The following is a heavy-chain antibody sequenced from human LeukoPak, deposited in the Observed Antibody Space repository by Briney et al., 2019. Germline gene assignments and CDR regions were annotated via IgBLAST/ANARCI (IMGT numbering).Heavy chain of an antibody. CDR2: IYNSGST. J-gene: IGHJ4*02. D-gene: IGHD6-6*01. V-gene: IGHV4-31*03. CDR3: ARGDATSSQ. Sequence: SQTLSLTCTVSGGSVSSGDYYWSWIRQHPGKGLEWIGYIYNSGSTDYNPSLKSRVTISVDTSKNQFSLKLTSVTVADTAVYYCARGDATSSQWGQGALVTVSS. CDR1: GGSVSSGDYY.